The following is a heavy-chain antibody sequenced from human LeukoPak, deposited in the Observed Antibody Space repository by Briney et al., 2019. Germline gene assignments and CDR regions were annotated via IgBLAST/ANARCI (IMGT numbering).Heavy chain of an antibody. CDR2: IYYSGST. J-gene: IGHJ6*02. CDR3: ARGPQRGPYYYYGMDV. CDR1: GGSISSHY. Sequence: SETLSLTCTVSGGSISSHYWSWIRQPPGKGLERIGYIYYSGSTNYNPSLKSRVTISVDTSKNQFSLKLSSVTAADTAVYYCARGPQRGPYYYYGMDVWGQGTTVTVSS. V-gene: IGHV4-59*11.